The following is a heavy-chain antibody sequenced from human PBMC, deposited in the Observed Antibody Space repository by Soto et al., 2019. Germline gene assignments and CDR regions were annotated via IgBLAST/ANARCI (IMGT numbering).Heavy chain of an antibody. CDR3: ARKGASFDY. J-gene: IGHJ4*02. CDR1: GGSISSYY. CDR2: IYYSGST. D-gene: IGHD3-16*01. V-gene: IGHV4-59*01. Sequence: SETLSLTCTVSGGSISSYYWSWIRQPPGRGLEWIGYIYYSGSTNYNPSLKSRVTISVDTSKNQFSLKLSSVTAADTAVYYCARKGASFDYWGQGTLVTVSS.